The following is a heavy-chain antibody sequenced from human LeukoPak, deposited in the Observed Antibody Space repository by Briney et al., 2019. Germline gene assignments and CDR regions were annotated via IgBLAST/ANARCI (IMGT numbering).Heavy chain of an antibody. J-gene: IGHJ4*02. CDR3: ARGRRLITFGGVIAHPYFDY. V-gene: IGHV4-39*01. CDR1: GGAISSSSYY. CDR2: IYYSGST. Sequence: PSETLSLTCTASGGAISSSSYYWGWIRQPPGKGLEWIGSIYYSGSTHYNPSLKSRVTISVDTSKNQFSLKLSSVTAADTAVYYCARGRRLITFGGVIAHPYFDYWGQGTLVTVSS. D-gene: IGHD3-16*02.